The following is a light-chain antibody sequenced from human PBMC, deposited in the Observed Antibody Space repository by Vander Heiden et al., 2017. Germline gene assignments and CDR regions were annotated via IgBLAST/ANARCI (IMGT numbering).Light chain of an antibody. CDR2: RDN. CDR3: QVWDSSTAV. V-gene: IGLV3-9*01. CDR1: NLGSKN. J-gene: IGLJ1*01. Sequence: SYELTQPLSVSVALGQTARITCGGNNLGSKNVHWYQQKPGQAPVLVIYRDNNRPSGIPGRFSGSNSGNTATLTISRAQAGDEADYYCQVWDSSTAVFGTGTKVTVL.